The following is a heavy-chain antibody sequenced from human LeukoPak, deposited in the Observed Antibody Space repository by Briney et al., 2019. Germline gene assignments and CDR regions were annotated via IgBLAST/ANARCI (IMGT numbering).Heavy chain of an antibody. V-gene: IGHV4-34*01. CDR3: ARGHCGGDCYSPRDYYYGMDV. J-gene: IGHJ6*02. D-gene: IGHD2-21*02. CDR2: INHSGST. Sequence: SQTLSLTCAVYGESFSGYYWSWIRQPPGKGLEWIGEINHSGSTNYNPSLKSRVTISVDTSKNQFSLNLSSVIAADTAVYYCARGHCGGDCYSPRDYYYGMDVWGQGTTVTVSS. CDR1: GESFSGYY.